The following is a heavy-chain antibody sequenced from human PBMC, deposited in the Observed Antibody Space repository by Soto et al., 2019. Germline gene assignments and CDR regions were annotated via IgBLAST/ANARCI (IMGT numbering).Heavy chain of an antibody. J-gene: IGHJ4*02. Sequence: ASVKVSCKASGYTFGSYGVSWVRQAPGQGLEWMGWISSYSGDKEYAQKFEGRVLMTTDTSTSTAYMELGSLRSDDTAVYYCTRDRECCGNGSPHTFAYWGQGTLVTVS. D-gene: IGHD2-21*01. CDR1: GYTFGSYG. CDR3: TRDRECCGNGSPHTFAY. CDR2: ISSYSGDK. V-gene: IGHV1-18*01.